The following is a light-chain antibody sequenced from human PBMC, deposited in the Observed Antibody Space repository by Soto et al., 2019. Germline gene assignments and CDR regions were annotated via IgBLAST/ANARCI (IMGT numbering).Light chain of an antibody. CDR1: SSDVDTYKY. Sequence: QSALTQPASVSGSPGQSIIISCTGTSSDVDTYKYVSWYQQHPGKAPKLMIYEVSHRPSGVSDRFSGSKSGNTASLTISGLQAEDAADYYCCSYAGSTTRVLFGGGTKVTVL. J-gene: IGLJ2*01. CDR2: EVS. V-gene: IGLV2-14*01. CDR3: CSYAGSTTRVL.